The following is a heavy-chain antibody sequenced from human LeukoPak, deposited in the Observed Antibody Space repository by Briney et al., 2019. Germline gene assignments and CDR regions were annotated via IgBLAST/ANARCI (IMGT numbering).Heavy chain of an antibody. V-gene: IGHV3-15*01. CDR1: GFTFSNAW. CDR2: INRNSDGGTA. CDR3: VGSFLGY. D-gene: IGHD3-10*01. J-gene: IGHJ4*02. Sequence: NPGGSLRLSCVVSGFTFSNAWVTGVRQAPGKGLVWVGHINRNSDGGTAKYTAPVKGRFTISRDDSQNTLYLQMNSLNTEDTAVYYCVGSFLGYWGQGTLVTVSS.